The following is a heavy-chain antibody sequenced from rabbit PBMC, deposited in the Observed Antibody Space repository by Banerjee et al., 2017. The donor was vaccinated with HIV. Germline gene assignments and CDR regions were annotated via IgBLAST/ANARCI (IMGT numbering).Heavy chain of an antibody. Sequence: QSLEESGGDLVKPGASLTLTCTASGFSFSSSDYMCWVRQAPGKGLEWIGYIDPVFGSTYYASWAKGRFTISKTSSTTVTLQMTSLTVADTATYFCARDGAGSVPFNLWGQGTLVTVS. D-gene: IGHD4-2*01. V-gene: IGHV1S40*01. CDR1: GFSFSSSDY. CDR3: ARDGAGSVPFNL. CDR2: IDPVFGST. J-gene: IGHJ4*01.